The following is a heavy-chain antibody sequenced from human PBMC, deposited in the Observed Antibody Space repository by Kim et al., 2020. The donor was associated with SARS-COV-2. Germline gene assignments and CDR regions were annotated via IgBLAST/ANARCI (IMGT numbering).Heavy chain of an antibody. CDR1: GFTFDDYA. D-gene: IGHD3-10*01. J-gene: IGHJ4*02. CDR3: AKDIRAYYYGSGSALDY. V-gene: IGHV3-43*02. CDR2: ISGDGGST. Sequence: GGSLRLSCAASGFTFDDYAMHWVRQAPGKGLEWVSLISGDGGSTYYADSVKGRFTISRDNSKNSLYLQMNSLRTEDTALYYCAKDIRAYYYGSGSALDYWGQGTLVTVSS.